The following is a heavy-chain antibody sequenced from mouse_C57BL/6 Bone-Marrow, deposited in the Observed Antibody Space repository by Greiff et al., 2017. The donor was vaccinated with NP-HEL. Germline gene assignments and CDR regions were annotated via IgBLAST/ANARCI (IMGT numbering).Heavy chain of an antibody. V-gene: IGHV1-55*01. CDR3: SRGDYYGSRGFDY. D-gene: IGHD1-1*01. J-gene: IGHJ2*01. CDR1: GYTFTSYW. Sequence: VQLQQPGAELVKPGASVKMSCKASGYTFTSYWITWVKQRPGPGLEWIGDIYPGSGSTNYNEKLKSKATLTVDTSSSTAYMQLSSLTSEDSAVYYCSRGDYYGSRGFDYWGQGTTLTVSS. CDR2: IYPGSGST.